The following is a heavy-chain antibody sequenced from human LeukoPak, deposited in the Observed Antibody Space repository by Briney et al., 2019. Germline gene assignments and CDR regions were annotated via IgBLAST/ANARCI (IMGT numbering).Heavy chain of an antibody. D-gene: IGHD6-19*01. CDR2: IYYTGST. Sequence: SETLSLTCTVSGGSFSTYYWSWIRQPPGKGLEWIGYIYYTGSTNYNPSLKSRVTISIDTSKNQFSLKLNSVTAADTAVYYCARDYSGWSEMDYWDQGALVTVSS. CDR1: GGSFSTYY. CDR3: ARDYSGWSEMDY. V-gene: IGHV4-59*01. J-gene: IGHJ4*02.